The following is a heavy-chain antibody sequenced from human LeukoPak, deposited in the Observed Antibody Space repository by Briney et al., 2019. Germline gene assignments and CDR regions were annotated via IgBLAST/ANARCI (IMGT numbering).Heavy chain of an antibody. D-gene: IGHD1-26*01. V-gene: IGHV1-8*01. CDR2: MNPNSGNT. J-gene: IGHJ6*03. Sequence: GASVKVSCKASGYTFTSYDINWVRQATGQGLEWMGWMNPNSGNTGYAQKFQGRVTMTRNTSISTAYMELSSLRSEDTAVYYCARGVGTTIGYYYYYMDVWGKGTTVTVS. CDR1: GYTFTSYD. CDR3: ARGVGTTIGYYYYYMDV.